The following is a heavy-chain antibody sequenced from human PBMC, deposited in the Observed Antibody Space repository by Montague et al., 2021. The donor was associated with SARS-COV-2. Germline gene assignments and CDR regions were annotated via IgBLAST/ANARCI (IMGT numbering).Heavy chain of an antibody. CDR1: GGSISSYY. J-gene: IGHJ3*02. Sequence: SETLSLTCTVSGGSISSYYWSWIRQPPGKGLGWIGYLYYSGSTNYNPSLKSRVTISVDTSKNQFSLKLSSVTAADTAVYYCARGSGWMGNAFDIWAQGTMVTVSS. V-gene: IGHV4-59*01. CDR3: ARGSGWMGNAFDI. D-gene: IGHD6-19*01. CDR2: LYYSGST.